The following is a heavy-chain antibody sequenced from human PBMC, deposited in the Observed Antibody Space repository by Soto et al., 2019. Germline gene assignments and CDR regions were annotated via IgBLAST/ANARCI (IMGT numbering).Heavy chain of an antibody. V-gene: IGHV1-18*01. D-gene: IGHD2-2*01. CDR2: ISAYNGNT. J-gene: IGHJ6*02. CDR3: ARDRDIVVVPAALTHYYSDGMDV. CDR1: GYTLTSYG. Sequence: ASVKVSCKASGYTLTSYGISWVRQAPGQGLEWMGWISAYNGNTNYAQKLQGRVTMTTDTSTSTAYMELMSPRSDDTAVYYCARDRDIVVVPAALTHYYSDGMDVWGQGTTVTSP.